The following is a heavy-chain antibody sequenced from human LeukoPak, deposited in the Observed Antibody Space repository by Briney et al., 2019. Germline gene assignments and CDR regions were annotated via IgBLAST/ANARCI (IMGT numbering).Heavy chain of an antibody. J-gene: IGHJ5*02. V-gene: IGHV4-34*01. CDR3: ARGGGYKGNWFDP. Sequence: SETLSLTCAVYGGSFSGYYWSWIRQPPGRGLEWIGEINHSGSTNYNPSLKSRITISVDKSKNQFSLKLSSVTAADTALYYCARGGGYKGNWFDPWAQGTLVIVSS. D-gene: IGHD5-24*01. CDR1: GGSFSGYY. CDR2: INHSGST.